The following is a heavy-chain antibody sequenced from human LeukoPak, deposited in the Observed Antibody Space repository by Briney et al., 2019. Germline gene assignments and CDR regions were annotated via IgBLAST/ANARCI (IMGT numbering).Heavy chain of an antibody. CDR3: ARGFQLAHFDY. CDR2: ISGSGGST. V-gene: IGHV3-23*01. J-gene: IGHJ4*02. Sequence: GGSLRLSCAASGFTFSSYGMSWVRQAPGKGLEWVSAISGSGGSTYYADSVKGRFTISRDNSKNTLYLQMNSLRAEDTAVYYCARGFQLAHFDYWGQGTLVTVSS. CDR1: GFTFSSYG. D-gene: IGHD1-1*01.